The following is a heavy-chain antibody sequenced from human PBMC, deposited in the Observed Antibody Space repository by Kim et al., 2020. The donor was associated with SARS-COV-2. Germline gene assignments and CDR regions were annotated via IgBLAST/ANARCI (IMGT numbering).Heavy chain of an antibody. CDR2: ISSSGGNI. CDR1: GFTFSGYG. V-gene: IGHV3-21*01. J-gene: IGHJ3*02. Sequence: GGSLRLSCAASGFTFSGYGMNWVRQAPGKGLEWVSSISSSGGNIYYADSVKGRFTISRDNAKNSLYLQMNSLTAEDTAVYYCARAKGSSMQWDAFDIWGQGTMVTVSS. D-gene: IGHD3-3*02. CDR3: ARAKGSSMQWDAFDI.